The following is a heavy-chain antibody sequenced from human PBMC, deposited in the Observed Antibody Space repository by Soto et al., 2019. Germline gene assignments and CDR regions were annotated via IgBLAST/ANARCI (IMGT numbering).Heavy chain of an antibody. CDR1: GYTFTGYY. D-gene: IGHD6-6*01. Sequence: ASVKVSCKASGYTFTGYYMHWVRQAPGQGLEWMGWINPNSGGTNYAQKFQGRVTMTRDTSISTAYMELSRLRSDDTAVYYCAREVRLGVAARRYWFDPWGQGTLVTVSS. J-gene: IGHJ5*02. CDR2: INPNSGGT. V-gene: IGHV1-2*02. CDR3: AREVRLGVAARRYWFDP.